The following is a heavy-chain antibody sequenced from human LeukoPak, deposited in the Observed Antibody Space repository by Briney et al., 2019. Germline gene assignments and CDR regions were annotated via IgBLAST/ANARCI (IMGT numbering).Heavy chain of an antibody. CDR2: ISTYKGNT. CDR3: GRSMDSSTSRLIEY. J-gene: IGHJ4*02. V-gene: IGHV1-18*01. Sequence: RASVKVSCKASGYTFTSYGISWVRQAPGQGLEWMGWISTYKGNTNYAQKLQGRVTVTTDTSTSTVYMELRSLRSDDTAVYYCGRSMDSSTSRLIEYWGQGTLVTVSS. D-gene: IGHD6-6*01. CDR1: GYTFTSYG.